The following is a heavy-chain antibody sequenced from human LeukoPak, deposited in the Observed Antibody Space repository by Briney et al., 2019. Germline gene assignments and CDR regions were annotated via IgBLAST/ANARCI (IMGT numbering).Heavy chain of an antibody. J-gene: IGHJ5*02. V-gene: IGHV4-31*03. Sequence: SQTLSLTCSVSCGSFSSGVYYWSWIRQHPGKGLEWIGYIHYSWSTYYNPSLKSRLTISIDTSKNQFSLTLSSVTAADTAVYFCARDNGRDWFDPWGQGTMVTVSS. CDR2: IHYSWST. CDR1: CGSFSSGVYY. D-gene: IGHD2-15*01. CDR3: ARDNGRDWFDP.